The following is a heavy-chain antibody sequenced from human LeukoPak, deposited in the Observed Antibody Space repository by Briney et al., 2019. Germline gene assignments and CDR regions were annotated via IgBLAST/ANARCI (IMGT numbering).Heavy chain of an antibody. CDR2: IRQDGSEK. CDR3: ARDHRYAFDN. V-gene: IGHV3-7*01. D-gene: IGHD5-12*01. J-gene: IGHJ4*02. Sequence: PGGSLRLSCAASGFSFSSYWMSWVRQAPGKGLEWVANIRQDGSEKYYLDSVKGRFTISRDSAKNSVFLQMNSLRVEDTAVYYCARDHRYAFDNWGQGTLVTVSS. CDR1: GFSFSSYW.